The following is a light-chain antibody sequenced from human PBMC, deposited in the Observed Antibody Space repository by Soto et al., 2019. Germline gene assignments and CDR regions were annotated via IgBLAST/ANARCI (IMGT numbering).Light chain of an antibody. Sequence: DIPMTQSPSTLSASVGDRVTITCRASQIISTWLAWYQQKPGKAPKLLIYDGSRLETGVPSSFSGSGSGTEFTLTISSLQPDDFATYYCQQYNSYSLTCGRGTKVEIK. CDR1: QIISTW. CDR3: QQYNSYSLT. J-gene: IGKJ4*02. V-gene: IGKV1-5*01. CDR2: DGS.